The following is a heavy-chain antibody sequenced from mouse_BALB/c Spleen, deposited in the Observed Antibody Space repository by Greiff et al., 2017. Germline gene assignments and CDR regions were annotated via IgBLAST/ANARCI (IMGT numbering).Heavy chain of an antibody. J-gene: IGHJ1*01. Sequence: EVKLMESGPELVKPGASVKMSCKASGYTFTSYVMHWVKQKPGQGLEWIGYINPYNDGTKYNEKFKGKATLTSDKSSSTAYMELSSLTSEDSAVYYCARGGITTAPYWYFDVWGAGTTVTVSS. CDR2: INPYNDGT. D-gene: IGHD1-2*01. V-gene: IGHV1-14*01. CDR1: GYTFTSYV. CDR3: ARGGITTAPYWYFDV.